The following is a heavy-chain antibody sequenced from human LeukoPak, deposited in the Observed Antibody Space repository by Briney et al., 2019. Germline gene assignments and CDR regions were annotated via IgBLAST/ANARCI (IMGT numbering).Heavy chain of an antibody. CDR3: ARGWLAETTVVTPYNY. CDR1: GGAFSSYD. Sequence: ASVKVSCQTSGGAFSSYDISWLRQAPGQGLEWMGGITPIFGTANYAQKFQGRVTITAVESMSTAYMELSSLRSEDTAVYYCARGWLAETTVVTPYNYWGQGTLVTVSS. J-gene: IGHJ4*02. V-gene: IGHV1-69*13. D-gene: IGHD4-23*01. CDR2: ITPIFGTA.